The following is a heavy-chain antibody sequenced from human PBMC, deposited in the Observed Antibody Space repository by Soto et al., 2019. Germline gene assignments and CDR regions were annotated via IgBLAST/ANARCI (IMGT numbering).Heavy chain of an antibody. D-gene: IGHD4-17*01. CDR3: ARDLYDYGDYGSSFQH. V-gene: IGHV1-69*08. Sequence: QVQLVQSGAEVKKPGSSVKVSCKASGGTFSSYTISWVRQAPGQGLEWMGRIIPILGIANYAQKFQGRVMITADKSTSTAYMELSSLRSEDTAVYYCARDLYDYGDYGSSFQHWGQSTLVTVSS. CDR2: IIPILGIA. CDR1: GGTFSSYT. J-gene: IGHJ1*01.